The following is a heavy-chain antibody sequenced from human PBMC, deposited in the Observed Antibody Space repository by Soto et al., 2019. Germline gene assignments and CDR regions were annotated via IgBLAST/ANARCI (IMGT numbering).Heavy chain of an antibody. CDR3: ATISDRGVAAALDL. CDR1: TFIFSNYA. J-gene: IGHJ1*01. Sequence: EVQLLESGGGLVQPGGSLRLSCAASTFIFSNYAMSWVRQAPGEGLEWISATSGSGGTTYYAESVRGPFSISRDNSKNTLSLQLNSLRVEATAIYYCATISDRGVAAALDLWGQGTLVIVSS. CDR2: TSGSGGTT. V-gene: IGHV3-23*01. D-gene: IGHD6-13*01.